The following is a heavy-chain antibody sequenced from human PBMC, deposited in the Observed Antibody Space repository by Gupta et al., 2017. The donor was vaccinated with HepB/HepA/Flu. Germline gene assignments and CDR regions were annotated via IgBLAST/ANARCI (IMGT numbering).Heavy chain of an antibody. V-gene: IGHV3-73*02. D-gene: IGHD2-21*01. CDR3: TRLLSYCGGDCSEDY. J-gene: IGHJ4*02. CDR2: IRSKANSYAT. CDR1: GFTFSGSA. Sequence: EVQLVESGGGLVQPGGSLKLSCAASGFTFSGSAMHWVRQASGKGLEWVGRIRSKANSYATAYAASVKGRFTISRDDSKNTAYLQMNSLKTEDTAVYYCTRLLSYCGGDCSEDYWGQGTLVTVSS.